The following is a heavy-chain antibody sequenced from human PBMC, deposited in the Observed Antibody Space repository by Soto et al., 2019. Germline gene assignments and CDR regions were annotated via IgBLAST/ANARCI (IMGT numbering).Heavy chain of an antibody. CDR3: AKDYSTVTTDPLSVVLFDY. CDR1: GFTFSSYA. Sequence: GGSLRLSCAASGFTFSSYAMIWVRQAPGKGLEWVSMITIDGRTYYADSVKGRFTISRDNSKNTVYLQMNSLRAEDTAVYYCAKDYSTVTTDPLSVVLFDYWGQGALVTVSS. V-gene: IGHV3-23*01. J-gene: IGHJ4*02. CDR2: ITIDGRT. D-gene: IGHD4-17*01.